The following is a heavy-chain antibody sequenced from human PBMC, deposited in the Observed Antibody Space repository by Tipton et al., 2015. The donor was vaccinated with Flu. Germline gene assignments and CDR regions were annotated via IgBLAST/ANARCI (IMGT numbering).Heavy chain of an antibody. CDR2: IYDSGRI. Sequence: GLVKPSETLSLICTVSGASVTGSRYYWAWIRQPPGKGLECIGTIYDSGRIYYNPSLKSRVTISVDTSKNQFSLKLSSVTAADTAVYYCATEYRGGGNRYYFDYWGQGTLVTVSS. CDR1: GASVTGSRYY. CDR3: ATEYRGGGNRYYFDY. V-gene: IGHV4-39*07. D-gene: IGHD4-23*01. J-gene: IGHJ4*02.